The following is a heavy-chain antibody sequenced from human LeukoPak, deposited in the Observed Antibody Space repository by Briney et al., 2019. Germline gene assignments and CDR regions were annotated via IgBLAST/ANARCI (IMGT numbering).Heavy chain of an antibody. CDR3: ARVKLRDTSGYQPLDY. CDR1: GFTFDTYW. V-gene: IGHV3-7*01. J-gene: IGHJ4*02. CDR2: IKLGGREK. Sequence: GGSLRLSCVASGFTFDTYWMSWVRQAPGKGLEWVANIKLGGREKYHVDSVKGRFTISRDNSRNSLYLQMDSLRAEDTAIYYCARVKLRDTSGYQPLDYWGQGTLVTVSS. D-gene: IGHD3-22*01.